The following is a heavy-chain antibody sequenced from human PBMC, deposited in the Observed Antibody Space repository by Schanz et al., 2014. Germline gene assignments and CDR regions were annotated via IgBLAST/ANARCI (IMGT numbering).Heavy chain of an antibody. Sequence: EVQLLESGGALEQPGGSLRLSCAASGITFSDYAMSWVRQAPGKGLEWVSFISTGRYLYYADSVKGRFTISRDNTKNSVFLQMSSLGVEDTGLYFCARDPVEGAPTPYYFDSWGPGTLVTVSS. CDR2: ISTGRYL. J-gene: IGHJ4*02. CDR3: ARDPVEGAPTPYYFDS. CDR1: GITFSDYA. V-gene: IGHV3-48*04. D-gene: IGHD1-26*01.